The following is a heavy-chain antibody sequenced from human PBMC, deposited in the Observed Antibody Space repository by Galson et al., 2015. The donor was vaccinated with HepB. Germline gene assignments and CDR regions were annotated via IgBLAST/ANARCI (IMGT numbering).Heavy chain of an antibody. V-gene: IGHV3-15*01. Sequence: SLRLSCAASGFTFSNAWMSWVRQAPGKGLEWVGRIKSKTDGGTTDYAAPVKGRFTISRDDSKNTLYLQMNSLKTEDIAVYYCTTDPSGYDPPYYFDYWGQGTLVTVSS. CDR2: IKSKTDGGTT. CDR3: TTDPSGYDPPYYFDY. D-gene: IGHD5-12*01. CDR1: GFTFSNAW. J-gene: IGHJ4*02.